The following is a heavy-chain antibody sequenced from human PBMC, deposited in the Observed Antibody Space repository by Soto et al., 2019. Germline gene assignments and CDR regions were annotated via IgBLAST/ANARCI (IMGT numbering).Heavy chain of an antibody. Sequence: LRLSCAASGFTFSSYAMSWVRQAPGKGLEWVSAISGSGGSTYYADSVKGRFTISRDNSKNTLYLQMNSLRAEDTVVYYCAKELDYYYGMDVWGQGTTVTVSS. CDR1: GFTFSSYA. J-gene: IGHJ6*02. V-gene: IGHV3-23*01. CDR3: AKELDYYYGMDV. D-gene: IGHD3-3*02. CDR2: ISGSGGST.